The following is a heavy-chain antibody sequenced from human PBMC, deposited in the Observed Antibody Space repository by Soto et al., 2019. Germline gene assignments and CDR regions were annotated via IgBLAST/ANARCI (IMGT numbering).Heavy chain of an antibody. CDR1: GYTFTGYY. CDR2: INPNSGGT. Sequence: ASVKVSCKASGYTFTGYYMHWVRQAPGQGLEWMGWINPNSGGTNYAQKFQGWVTMTRDTSISTAYMELSRLRSDDTAVYYCARVGVRGPLVDGMDVWGQGTTVTVSS. D-gene: IGHD3-10*01. V-gene: IGHV1-2*04. J-gene: IGHJ6*02. CDR3: ARVGVRGPLVDGMDV.